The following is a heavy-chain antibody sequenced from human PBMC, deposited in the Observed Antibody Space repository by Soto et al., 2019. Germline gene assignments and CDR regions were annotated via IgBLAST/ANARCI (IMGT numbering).Heavy chain of an antibody. CDR3: AKGLGDYASDYFDD. V-gene: IGHV3-30*18. Sequence: GGSLRLSCAASGFTFSSYGMHWVRQAPGKGLEWVAVISYDGSNKYYADSVKGRFTISRDNSKNTLFLQMNSLRAEDTAVYYCAKGLGDYASDYFDDWGQGTLVTVSS. CDR1: GFTFSSYG. D-gene: IGHD4-17*01. J-gene: IGHJ4*02. CDR2: ISYDGSNK.